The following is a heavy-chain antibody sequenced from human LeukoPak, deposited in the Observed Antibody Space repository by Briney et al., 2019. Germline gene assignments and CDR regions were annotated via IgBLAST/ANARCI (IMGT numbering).Heavy chain of an antibody. D-gene: IGHD3-9*01. Sequence: GGSLRLSCTASGFTFSSSWMHWVRQAPGKGLVWVSRIHSDGTTATYADSVKGRFTISRDNAKSTLYLQMNGLRAEDTAIYYCARDETATGKLFQHWGQGTLVTVSS. CDR3: ARDETATGKLFQH. J-gene: IGHJ1*01. CDR1: GFTFSSSW. CDR2: IHSDGTTA. V-gene: IGHV3-74*01.